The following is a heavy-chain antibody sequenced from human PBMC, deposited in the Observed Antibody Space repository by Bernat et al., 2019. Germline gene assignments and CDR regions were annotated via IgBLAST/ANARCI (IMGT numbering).Heavy chain of an antibody. V-gene: IGHV3-23*01. Sequence: EVQLLESGGGLVQPGGSLRLSCAASGFTFSSYAMSWVRQAPGKGLEWVSAISGSGGSTYYADSVKGRFTISRDNSKNTLYLQMNSLRAEDTAVYYCARRDGLHYGDYVAVYFDYWGQGTLVTVSS. J-gene: IGHJ4*02. D-gene: IGHD4-17*01. CDR2: ISGSGGST. CDR3: ARRDGLHYGDYVAVYFDY. CDR1: GFTFSSYA.